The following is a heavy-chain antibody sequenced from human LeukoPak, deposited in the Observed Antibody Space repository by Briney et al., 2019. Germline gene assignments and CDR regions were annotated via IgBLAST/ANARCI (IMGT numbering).Heavy chain of an antibody. J-gene: IGHJ4*02. CDR2: IHVSSGTT. CDR3: AKVWSGYSNFDY. Sequence: GGSLRLSCAASGFILRSDAMTWVRQAPGKGLECISYIHVSSGTTFYADSVKGRFTISTDDVNNSLFLQVNSLRGDDTAVYYCAKVWSGYSNFDYWGRGTPVTVSA. D-gene: IGHD3-3*01. V-gene: IGHV3-48*01. CDR1: GFILRSDA.